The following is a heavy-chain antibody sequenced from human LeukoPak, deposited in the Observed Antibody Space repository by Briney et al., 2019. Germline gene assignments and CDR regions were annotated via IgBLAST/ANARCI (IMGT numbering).Heavy chain of an antibody. CDR1: GGSISSYY. CDR2: IYTSGST. D-gene: IGHD3-22*01. Sequence: SETLSLTCTVSGGSISSYYWSWIRQPAGKGLEWIGRIYTSGSTNYNPSLKSRVTMSVDTSKNQFSLKLSSVTAADTAVYYCARDHDSSGRYYRGTFDIWGQGTMVTVSS. V-gene: IGHV4-4*07. CDR3: ARDHDSSGRYYRGTFDI. J-gene: IGHJ3*02.